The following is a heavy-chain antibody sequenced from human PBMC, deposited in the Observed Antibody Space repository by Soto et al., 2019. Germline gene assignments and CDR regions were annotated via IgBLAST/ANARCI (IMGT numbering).Heavy chain of an antibody. Sequence: GGSLRLSCAASGFTFSSYSMNWVRQAPGKGLEWVSYISSSSTIYYADSVKGRFTISRDNAKNSLYLQMNSLRDEDTAVYYCAGRYYYDSSGPNYWGQGTLVTVSS. V-gene: IGHV3-48*02. J-gene: IGHJ4*02. CDR1: GFTFSSYS. CDR2: ISSSSTI. CDR3: AGRYYYDSSGPNY. D-gene: IGHD3-22*01.